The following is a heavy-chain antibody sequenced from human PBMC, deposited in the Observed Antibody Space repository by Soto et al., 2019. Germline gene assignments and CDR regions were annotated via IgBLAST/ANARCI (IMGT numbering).Heavy chain of an antibody. CDR1: GGSFSRYY. V-gene: IGHV4-34*01. Sequence: ATLSLTCEVYGGSFSRYYWNGIRQPPGKGLEWLGEINHSGSTNYNPSLESRVTISLDTSKTQFSLKLTSVTAADTAVYYCARGEGRLVGTWFDPWGQGTLVTVSS. CDR2: INHSGST. CDR3: ARGEGRLVGTWFDP. D-gene: IGHD5-12*01. J-gene: IGHJ5*02.